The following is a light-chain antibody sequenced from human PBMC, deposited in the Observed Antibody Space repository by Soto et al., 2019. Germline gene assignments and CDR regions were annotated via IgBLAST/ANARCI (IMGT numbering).Light chain of an antibody. CDR3: QQYDNLPA. CDR1: QSLSSNF. J-gene: IGKJ4*01. V-gene: IGKV3D-7*01. Sequence: EIVLTQSPATLSLSPGERATLSCRASQSLSSNFLAWYQQKPGQPPRLLIYDSSTRATGFPDRFSGSGSGTDFTLTISSLQPEDIATYYCQQYDNLPAFGGGTKVDIK. CDR2: DSS.